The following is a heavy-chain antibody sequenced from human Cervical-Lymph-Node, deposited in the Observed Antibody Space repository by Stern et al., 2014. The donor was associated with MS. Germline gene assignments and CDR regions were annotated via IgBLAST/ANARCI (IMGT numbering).Heavy chain of an antibody. J-gene: IGHJ4*02. CDR3: ARDRRAFLDY. Sequence: EVQLEESGGGLVQPGGSLRLSCAASGFRFGTSWMSWVRQAPGRGLEWVANIRQDGREKFYVDSVKGRFTISRDNAKNSLYLQMNSLTVADTAVYYCARDRRAFLDYWGQGTQVAVSS. CDR1: GFRFGTSW. D-gene: IGHD2/OR15-2a*01. CDR2: IRQDGREK. V-gene: IGHV3-7*01.